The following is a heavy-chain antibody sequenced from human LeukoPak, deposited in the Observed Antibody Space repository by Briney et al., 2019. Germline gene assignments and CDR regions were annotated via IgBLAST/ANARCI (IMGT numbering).Heavy chain of an antibody. CDR1: GYTFTGYY. CDR3: ARAKDEFWLDYYGMDV. Sequence: GASVKVSCKASGYTFTGYYMHRVRQAPGQGLEWMGWINPNSGGTNYAQKFQGRVTMTRDTSISTAYMELSRLRSDDTAVYYCARAKDEFWLDYYGMDVWGQGTTVTVSS. D-gene: IGHD3/OR15-3a*01. J-gene: IGHJ6*02. V-gene: IGHV1-2*02. CDR2: INPNSGGT.